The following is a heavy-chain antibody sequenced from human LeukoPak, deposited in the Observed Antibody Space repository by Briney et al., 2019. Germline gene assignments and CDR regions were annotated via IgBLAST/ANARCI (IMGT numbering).Heavy chain of an antibody. Sequence: GGSLRLSCAASAFSFSNYAMYWVRQAPGKGLESVSAISASAGNTYYADSVKGRFTISRDNSKNTLYLQMNSLRAEDTAVYYCAKDYQLSISWFDPWGQGTLVTVSS. CDR3: AKDYQLSISWFDP. V-gene: IGHV3-23*01. J-gene: IGHJ5*02. CDR1: AFSFSNYA. CDR2: ISASAGNT. D-gene: IGHD2-2*01.